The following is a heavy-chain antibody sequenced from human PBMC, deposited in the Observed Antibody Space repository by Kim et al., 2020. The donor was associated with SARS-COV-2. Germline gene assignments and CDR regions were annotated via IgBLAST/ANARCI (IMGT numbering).Heavy chain of an antibody. J-gene: IGHJ6*02. D-gene: IGHD6-19*01. V-gene: IGHV4-59*01. Sequence: SETLSLTCTVSGGSISSYYWSWIRQPPGKGLEWIGYIYYSGSTNYNPSLKSRVTISVDTSKNQFSLKLSSVTAADTAVYYCARAAVAVAGTLSSESGVYYYYGMDVWGQGTTVTVSS. CDR1: GGSISSYY. CDR2: IYYSGST. CDR3: ARAAVAVAGTLSSESGVYYYYGMDV.